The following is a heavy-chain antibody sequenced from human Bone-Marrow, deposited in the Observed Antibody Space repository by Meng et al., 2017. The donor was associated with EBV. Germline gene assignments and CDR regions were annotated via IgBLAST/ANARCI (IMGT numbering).Heavy chain of an antibody. CDR2: IYHSEST. V-gene: IGHV4-4*02. CDR3: ASLPDYGGNSGDY. D-gene: IGHD4-23*01. Sequence: QEELQETVPGLVKLAGTLSLTCAVSGGSISSSNWWSWVRQPPGKGLEWIGEIYHSESTNYNPSLKSRVTISVDKSKNQFSLKLSSVTAADTAVYYCASLPDYGGNSGDYWGQGTLVTVSS. CDR1: GGSISSSNW. J-gene: IGHJ4*02.